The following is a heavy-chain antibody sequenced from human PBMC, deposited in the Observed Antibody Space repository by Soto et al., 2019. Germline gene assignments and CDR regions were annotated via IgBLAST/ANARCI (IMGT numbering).Heavy chain of an antibody. Sequence: PGGSLRLSCAASGFTFRTFWMIWVRQAPGKGLEWVANIKEDGTEKNYVDSVRGRFTISRDNTKNSLYLQMNSLRAEDTAVYYCASLTAPYGSGCPTDYWGQGTLVTVSS. V-gene: IGHV3-7*01. D-gene: IGHD3-10*01. CDR3: ASLTAPYGSGCPTDY. CDR1: GFTFRTFW. CDR2: IKEDGTEK. J-gene: IGHJ4*02.